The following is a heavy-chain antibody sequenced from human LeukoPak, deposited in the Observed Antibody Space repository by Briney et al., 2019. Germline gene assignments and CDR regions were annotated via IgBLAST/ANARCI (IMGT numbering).Heavy chain of an antibody. D-gene: IGHD3-22*01. J-gene: IGHJ1*01. CDR2: IKSDGGT. Sequence: PGRSLRLSCEAYGFSLNSYWMHWVRQAPGKGLVWVSRIKSDGGTNYADSVKGRFTISRDNAKKTVSLQMNSLRPEDTGVYYCARAPSEIGGYYPEYFRHWGQGTLVTVSS. CDR3: ARAPSEIGGYYPEYFRH. CDR1: GFSLNSYW. V-gene: IGHV3-74*01.